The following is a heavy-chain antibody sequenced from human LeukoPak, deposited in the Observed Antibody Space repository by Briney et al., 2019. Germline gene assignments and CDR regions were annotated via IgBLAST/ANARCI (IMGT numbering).Heavy chain of an antibody. J-gene: IGHJ4*02. CDR2: ISSNGGST. V-gene: IGHV3-64*01. D-gene: IGHD3-3*01. CDR1: GFAFSSYA. CDR3: ARDQEYYDFWSGYPSPLDY. Sequence: GGSLRLSCAASGFAFSSYAMTWVRQAPGKGLEYVSAISSNGGSTYYANSVKGRFTISRDNSKNTLYLQMGSLRAEDMAVYYCARDQEYYDFWSGYPSPLDYWGQGTLVTVSS.